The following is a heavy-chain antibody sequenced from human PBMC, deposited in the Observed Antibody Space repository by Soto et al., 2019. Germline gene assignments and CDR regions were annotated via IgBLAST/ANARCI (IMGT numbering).Heavy chain of an antibody. J-gene: IGHJ5*02. Sequence: QVQLVESGGGVVQPGRSLRLSCAASGFTFSSYAMHWVRQAPGKGLEWVAVISYDGSNKYYADSVKGRFTISRDNSKNTLYLQMNSLRAEDTAVYYCARTPGSSVYYRNWFDPWGQGTLVTVSS. CDR2: ISYDGSNK. V-gene: IGHV3-30-3*01. CDR3: ARTPGSSVYYRNWFDP. CDR1: GFTFSSYA. D-gene: IGHD3-22*01.